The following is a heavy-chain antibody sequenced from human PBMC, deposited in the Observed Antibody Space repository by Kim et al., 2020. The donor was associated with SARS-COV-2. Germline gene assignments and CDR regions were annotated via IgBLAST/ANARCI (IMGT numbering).Heavy chain of an antibody. CDR3: ARGRVGSSSWYYGDYYYYGMDV. D-gene: IGHD6-13*01. CDR2: INHSGST. CDR1: GGSFSGYY. V-gene: IGHV4-34*01. Sequence: SETLSLTCAVYGGSFSGYYWSWIRQPPGKGLEWIGEINHSGSTNYNPSLKSRVTISVDTSKNQFSLKLSSVTAADTAVYYCARGRVGSSSWYYGDYYYYGMDVWGQGTTVTVSS. J-gene: IGHJ6*02.